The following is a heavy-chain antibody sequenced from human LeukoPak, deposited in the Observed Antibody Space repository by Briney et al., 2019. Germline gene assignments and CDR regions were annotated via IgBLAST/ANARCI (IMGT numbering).Heavy chain of an antibody. V-gene: IGHV4-34*01. J-gene: IGHJ6*03. D-gene: IGHD1-14*01. CDR3: ARKGRTPYYLHYMDV. CDR1: GGSFSGYY. Sequence: SETLSLTCAVYGGSFSGYYWSWIRQPPGKGLEWIGEINHSGSTNYNPSLERRVTILVETSKNQFSLKLSSVPAADTAVYYCARKGRTPYYLHYMDVWGKGTTVTVSS. CDR2: INHSGST.